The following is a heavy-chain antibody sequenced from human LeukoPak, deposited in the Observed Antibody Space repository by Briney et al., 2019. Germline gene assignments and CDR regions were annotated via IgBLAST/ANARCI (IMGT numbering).Heavy chain of an antibody. V-gene: IGHV3-43*02. Sequence: GGSLRLSCAASGFTFDDYAMHWVRQAPGKGLEWVSLISGDGGSTYYADSVKGRFTISRDNSKNSLYLQMNSLRTEDTASYYCVGGHADLPTVYWGQGTLVTVSS. CDR2: ISGDGGST. CDR1: GFTFDDYA. D-gene: IGHD1-26*01. J-gene: IGHJ4*02. CDR3: VGGHADLPTVY.